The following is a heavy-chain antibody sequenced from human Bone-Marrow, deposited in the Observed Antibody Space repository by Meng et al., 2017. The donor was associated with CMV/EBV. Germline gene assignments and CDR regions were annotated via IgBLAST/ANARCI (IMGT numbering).Heavy chain of an antibody. CDR2: IHNSANT. CDR1: ADSPSNTNYY. J-gene: IGHJ4*02. V-gene: IGHV4-39*01. CDR3: ARHGGDGGNSCSFDF. Sequence: SETLSLTCTVSADSPSNTNYYWGWIRQPPGKGLEWIGSIHNSANTFRNPSLGSRITMSIDTSKNHFSLKLSSVTVADTAVYYCARHGGDGGNSCSFDFWGQGTLVTFSS. D-gene: IGHD4-23*01.